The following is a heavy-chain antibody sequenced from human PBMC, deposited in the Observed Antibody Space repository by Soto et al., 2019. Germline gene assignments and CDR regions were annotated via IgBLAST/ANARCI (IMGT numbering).Heavy chain of an antibody. CDR2: INTYNGNT. CDR3: ARGVGSGTYYNQYNWFDP. CDR1: GYTFTNYG. Sequence: QVQLVQSGAEVKKPGASVKVSCKASGYTFTNYGISCVRQAPGQGLEWMGWINTYNGNTNHAQKLQGRVTMTTDTYTSTAYMELRSLRSDDTAVYYCARGVGSGTYYNQYNWFDPWGQGTLVIVSS. J-gene: IGHJ5*02. V-gene: IGHV1-18*01. D-gene: IGHD3-10*01.